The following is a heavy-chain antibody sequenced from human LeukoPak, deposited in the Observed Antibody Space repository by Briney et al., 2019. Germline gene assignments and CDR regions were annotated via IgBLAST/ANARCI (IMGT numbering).Heavy chain of an antibody. CDR1: GFTFSAAW. J-gene: IGHJ6*02. CDR3: NTHHPTWLYYGMDV. Sequence: PGGSLRLSCAASGFTFSAAWMSWVRQAPGKGLEWVGRIKSKTDGGTTDYGIPVKGRFTISRDDSKNALYLQLDSLKTEDTAVYYCNTHHPTWLYYGMDVWGQGTTVTVSS. V-gene: IGHV3-15*01. D-gene: IGHD2/OR15-2a*01. CDR2: IKSKTDGGTT.